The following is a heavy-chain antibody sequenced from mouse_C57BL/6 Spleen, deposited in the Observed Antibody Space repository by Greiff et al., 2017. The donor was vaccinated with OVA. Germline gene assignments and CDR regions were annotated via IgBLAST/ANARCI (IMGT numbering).Heavy chain of an antibody. D-gene: IGHD2-1*01. CDR1: GYSFTSYY. Sequence: QVQLQQSGPELVKPGASVKISCKASGYSFTSYYIHWVKQRPGQGLEWIGWIYPGSGNTKYNEKFKGKATLTADTSSSTAYLQLSSLTSEDSAVYYCARSGGNYKGYAMDYWGQGTSVTVSS. V-gene: IGHV1-66*01. CDR3: ARSGGNYKGYAMDY. CDR2: IYPGSGNT. J-gene: IGHJ4*01.